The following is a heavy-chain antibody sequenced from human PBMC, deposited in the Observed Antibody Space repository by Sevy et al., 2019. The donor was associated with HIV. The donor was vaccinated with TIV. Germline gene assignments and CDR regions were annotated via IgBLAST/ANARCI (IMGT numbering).Heavy chain of an antibody. CDR2: IYYSGST. J-gene: IGHJ6*03. V-gene: IGHV4-59*01. CDR3: ARRSRYCSSTSCREGYYYYMDV. CDR1: GGSISSYY. D-gene: IGHD2-2*01. Sequence: SETLSLTCTVSGGSISSYYWSWIRQPPGKGLEWIGYIYYSGSTNYNPSLKSRVTISVDTSKNQFSLKLSSVTAADTAGYYCARRSRYCSSTSCREGYYYYMDVWGKGTTVTVSS.